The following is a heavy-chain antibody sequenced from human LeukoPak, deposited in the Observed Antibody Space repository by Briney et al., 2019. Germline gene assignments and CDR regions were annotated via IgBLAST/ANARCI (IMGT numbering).Heavy chain of an antibody. CDR1: GFTFSAYW. Sequence: GGSLRLSCAASGFTFSAYWMSWVRQAPGKGLEWVAVISYDGNNKYYADSVKGRFTISRDNSKNTLYLQMNSLRAEDTAVYYCARDAANSMVRGIRDWGQGTLVTVSS. CDR2: ISYDGNNK. CDR3: ARDAANSMVRGIRD. V-gene: IGHV3-30-3*01. J-gene: IGHJ4*02. D-gene: IGHD3-10*01.